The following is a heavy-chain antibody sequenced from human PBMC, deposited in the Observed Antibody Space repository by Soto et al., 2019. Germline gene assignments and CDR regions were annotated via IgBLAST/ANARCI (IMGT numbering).Heavy chain of an antibody. CDR3: ARHDGFSSGWIFEY. V-gene: IGHV4-39*01. CDR1: GGSISSSSYY. Sequence: SETLSLTCTVSGGSISSSSYYWGWIRQPPGKGLEWIGSIFYSGTTYYNPSLKSRVTISVDTSKNQFSLRLSSVTAADTAVYYCARHDGFSSGWIFEYWGHGTLVTVSS. J-gene: IGHJ4*01. D-gene: IGHD6-19*01. CDR2: IFYSGTT.